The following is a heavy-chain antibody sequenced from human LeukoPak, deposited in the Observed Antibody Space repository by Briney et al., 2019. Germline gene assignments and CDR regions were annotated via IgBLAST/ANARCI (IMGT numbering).Heavy chain of an antibody. CDR3: ARHEWRDYFDF. J-gene: IGHJ4*02. Sequence: SETLSLTCSVSSGSISSSNSYWGWIRQPPGERLEWIGSVYCSGSTYYNPSLKSRVTISVDTSKKQFSLKLSSVTAADTAVYYCARHEWRDYFDFWGQGTLATVSS. CDR1: SGSISSSNSY. V-gene: IGHV4-39*01. D-gene: IGHD2-8*01. CDR2: VYCSGST.